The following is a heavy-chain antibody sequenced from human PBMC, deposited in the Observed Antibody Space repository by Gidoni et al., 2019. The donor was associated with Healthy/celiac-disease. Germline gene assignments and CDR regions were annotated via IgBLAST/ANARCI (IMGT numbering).Heavy chain of an antibody. J-gene: IGHJ6*02. D-gene: IGHD3-9*01. CDR1: GGSISSGGYY. V-gene: IGHV4-31*03. CDR2: IYYSGST. Sequence: QVQLQESGPGLVKPSQTLSLTCTVSGGSISSGGYYWSWIRQHPGKGLEWIGYIYYSGSTYYNPSLKSRVTISVDTSKNQFSLKLSSVTAADTAVYYCAREGGEVRYFDWFRRSYYGMDVWGQGTTVTVSS. CDR3: AREGGEVRYFDWFRRSYYGMDV.